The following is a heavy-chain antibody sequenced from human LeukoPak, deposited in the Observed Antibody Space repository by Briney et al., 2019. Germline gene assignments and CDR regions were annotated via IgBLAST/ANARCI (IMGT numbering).Heavy chain of an antibody. CDR1: GYTFTGYY. Sequence: ASVKVSCKASGYTFTGYYMHWVRQAPGQGLEWMGWINPNSGGTNYAQKFQGRVTMTRDTSISTAYMELSRLRSDDTAVYYCATVRADSSSDWSLDQHPFEIWGQRPMVPLPS. CDR3: ATVRADSSSDWSLDQHPFEI. J-gene: IGHJ3*02. CDR2: INPNSGGT. D-gene: IGHD6-19*01. V-gene: IGHV1-2*02.